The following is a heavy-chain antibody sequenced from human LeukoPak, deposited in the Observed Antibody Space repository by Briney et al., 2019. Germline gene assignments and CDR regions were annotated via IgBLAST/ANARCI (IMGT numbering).Heavy chain of an antibody. V-gene: IGHV1-2*06. J-gene: IGHJ5*02. Sequence: GASVKVSCKASGYTFTGYFIHWVRQAPGQGVEWMGRINPNSGGTHYAQKYQSRVPKTRDTTISTAYMDLSRLRSDDTAVYYCARDRRVAALSNNWFDPWGQGTLVTVSS. D-gene: IGHD6-13*01. CDR1: GYTFTGYF. CDR3: ARDRRVAALSNNWFDP. CDR2: INPNSGGT.